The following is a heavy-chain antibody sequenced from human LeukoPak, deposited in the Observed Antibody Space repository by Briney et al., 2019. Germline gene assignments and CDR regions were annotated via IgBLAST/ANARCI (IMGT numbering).Heavy chain of an antibody. D-gene: IGHD6-19*01. CDR3: ARSIHFSGWYYDY. V-gene: IGHV4-59*01. CDR1: GGSISSYY. J-gene: IGHJ4*02. CDR2: IYYSGTT. Sequence: SETLSLTCTVSGGSISSYYWSWIRQPPGKGLEWIGFIYYSGTTNYNPSLKSRVTISVDTSRTQLSPKLSSVTAADTAVYYCARSIHFSGWYYDYWGQGTLVTVSS.